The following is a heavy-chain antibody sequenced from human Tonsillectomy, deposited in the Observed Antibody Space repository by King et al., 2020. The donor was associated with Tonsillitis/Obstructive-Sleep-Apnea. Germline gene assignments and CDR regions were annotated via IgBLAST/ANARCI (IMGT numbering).Heavy chain of an antibody. CDR1: GFTFSSYS. J-gene: IGHJ4*02. D-gene: IGHD3-22*01. Sequence: DVQLVESGGGLVKPGGSLRLSCAASGFTFSSYSMNWVRQAPGKGLEWVSSISSSSSYIYYADSVKGRFTISRDNAKNSLYLQMNSLRAEDTAVYYCARDDVYYDSSGYHPPSYYFDYWGQGTLVTVSS. V-gene: IGHV3-21*01. CDR3: ARDDVYYDSSGYHPPSYYFDY. CDR2: ISSSSSYI.